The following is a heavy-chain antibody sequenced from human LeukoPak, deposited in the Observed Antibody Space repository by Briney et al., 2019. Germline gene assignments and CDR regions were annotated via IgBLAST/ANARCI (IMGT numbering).Heavy chain of an antibody. CDR1: GGSISSYY. Sequence: PSETLSLTCTVSGGSISSYYWSWLRRPPGKGLEWIGYIYYSGSTNYNPSLKSRVTISVDTSKNQFSLKLSSVTAADTAVYYCARERGRDGYNYPFDYWGQGTLVTVSS. D-gene: IGHD5-24*01. V-gene: IGHV4-59*01. CDR2: IYYSGST. CDR3: ARERGRDGYNYPFDY. J-gene: IGHJ4*02.